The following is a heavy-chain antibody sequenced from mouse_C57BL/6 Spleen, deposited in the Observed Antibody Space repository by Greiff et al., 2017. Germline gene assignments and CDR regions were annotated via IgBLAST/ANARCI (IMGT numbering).Heavy chain of an antibody. CDR2: IRSKSSNYAT. V-gene: IGHV10-3*01. Sequence: DVKLVESGGGLVQPKGSLKLSCAASGFTFNTYAMHWVRQAPGKGLEWVARIRSKSSNYATYYADSVKDRFTISRDDSQSMLYLQMNNLKTEDTAMYYCVRGGFYYGSSYGYFDVWGTGTTVTVSS. CDR3: VRGGFYYGSSYGYFDV. J-gene: IGHJ1*03. CDR1: GFTFNTYA. D-gene: IGHD1-1*01.